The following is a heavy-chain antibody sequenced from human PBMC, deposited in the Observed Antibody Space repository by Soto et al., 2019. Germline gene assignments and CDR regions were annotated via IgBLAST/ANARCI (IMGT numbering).Heavy chain of an antibody. V-gene: IGHV4-34*01. Sequence: SETLSLTCAVYGGSFSGYYWSWIRQPPGKGLEWIGEINHSGSTNYNPSLKSRVTISVDTSKNQFSLKLSSVTAADTAVYYCASRRYDFWSGYRFDYWGQGTLVTVSS. CDR3: ASRRYDFWSGYRFDY. D-gene: IGHD3-3*01. CDR2: INHSGST. J-gene: IGHJ4*02. CDR1: GGSFSGYY.